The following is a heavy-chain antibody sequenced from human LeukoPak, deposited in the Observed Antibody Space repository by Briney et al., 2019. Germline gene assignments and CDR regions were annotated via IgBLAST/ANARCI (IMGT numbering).Heavy chain of an antibody. Sequence: ASVKVSCKASGYTFTSYYMHWVRQAPGQGLEWMGIINPSGGSTSYAQKFQGRVTMTRDTSISTAYMELSRLRSDDTAVYYCARGGYCSGGSCAYAFDIWGQGTMVTVSS. CDR2: INPSGGST. D-gene: IGHD2-15*01. V-gene: IGHV1-46*01. CDR3: ARGGYCSGGSCAYAFDI. J-gene: IGHJ3*02. CDR1: GYTFTSYY.